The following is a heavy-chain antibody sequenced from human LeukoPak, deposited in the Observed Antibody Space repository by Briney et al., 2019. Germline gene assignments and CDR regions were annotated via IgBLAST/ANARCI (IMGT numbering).Heavy chain of an antibody. CDR2: IYYSGST. D-gene: IGHD2-2*01. J-gene: IGHJ5*02. CDR3: ARGKYQLPGFDP. V-gene: IGHV4-59*01. CDR1: GGSISIYY. Sequence: SETLSLTCTVSGGSISIYYWSWIRQPPGKGLEWIGYIYYSGSTNYNPSLKSRVTISVDTSKNQFSLKLSSVTAADTAVYYCARGKYQLPGFDPWGQGTLVTVSS.